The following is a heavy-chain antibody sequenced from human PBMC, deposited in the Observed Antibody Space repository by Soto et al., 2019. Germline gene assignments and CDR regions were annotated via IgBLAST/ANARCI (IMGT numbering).Heavy chain of an antibody. J-gene: IGHJ6*02. Sequence: QVQLQESGPGLVKPSQTLSLTCTVSGGSISSGGDYWSWIRQHPGKGLEWIGYIYDSGSTYDNPSSKSRFTISVDTSKNQSSLKLSSVTGADTAVYYCARDRVTMVRGVTEGMDVWGQGTTVTVSS. D-gene: IGHD3-10*01. V-gene: IGHV4-31*03. CDR2: IYDSGST. CDR3: ARDRVTMVRGVTEGMDV. CDR1: GGSISSGGDY.